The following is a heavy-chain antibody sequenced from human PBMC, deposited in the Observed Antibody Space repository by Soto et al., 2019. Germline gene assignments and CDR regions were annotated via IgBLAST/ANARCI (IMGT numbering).Heavy chain of an antibody. CDR3: AKGVPGIAVAGTGYFQH. CDR2: ISGSGDST. V-gene: IGHV3-23*01. D-gene: IGHD6-19*01. CDR1: GFTFSSYA. J-gene: IGHJ1*01. Sequence: GGSLRLSCAASGFTFSSYAMSWVRQAPGKGLDWVSGISGSGDSTYYADSVKGRFTISRDNSKNTLYLQMNSLRAEDTAVYYCAKGVPGIAVAGTGYFQHWGQATLVTVSS.